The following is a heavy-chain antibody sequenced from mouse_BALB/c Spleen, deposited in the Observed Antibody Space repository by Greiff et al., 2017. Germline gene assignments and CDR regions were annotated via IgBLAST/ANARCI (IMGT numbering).Heavy chain of an antibody. CDR2: IYPGNSDT. Sequence: VQLQQSGTVLARPGASVKMSCKASGYTFTSYWMHWVKQRPGQGLEWIGAIYPGNSDTSYNQKFKGKAKLTAVTSTSTAYMELSSLTNEDSAVYYCTRPYGSSPWFAYWGQGTLVTVSA. J-gene: IGHJ3*01. CDR3: TRPYGSSPWFAY. V-gene: IGHV1-5*01. D-gene: IGHD1-1*01. CDR1: GYTFTSYW.